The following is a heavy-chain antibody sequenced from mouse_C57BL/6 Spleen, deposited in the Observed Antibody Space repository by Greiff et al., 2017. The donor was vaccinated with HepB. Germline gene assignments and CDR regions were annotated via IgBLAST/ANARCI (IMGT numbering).Heavy chain of an antibody. J-gene: IGHJ1*03. CDR3: ARSGYYYGSSHWYFDV. CDR2: IYPGDGDT. D-gene: IGHD1-1*01. V-gene: IGHV1-82*01. CDR1: GYAFSSSW. Sequence: VQLQQSGPELVKPGASVKISCKASGYAFSSSWMNWVKQRPGKGLEWIGRIYPGDGDTNYNGKFKGKATLTADKSSSTAYMQLSSLTSEDSAVYFCARSGYYYGSSHWYFDVWGTGTTVTVSS.